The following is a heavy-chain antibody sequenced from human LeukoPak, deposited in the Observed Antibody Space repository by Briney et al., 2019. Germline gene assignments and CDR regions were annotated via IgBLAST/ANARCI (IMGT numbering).Heavy chain of an antibody. D-gene: IGHD3-10*01. CDR2: SNPNSGDT. CDR1: GYTFTDHY. CDR3: ARRHFGSGTYVDY. V-gene: IGHV1-2*02. J-gene: IGHJ4*02. Sequence: ASVKVSCKASGYTFTDHYMHWVRQAPGQGLEWIGWSNPNSGDTQYAQKFQGRVTMTTDTSMTTAYMELRSLRSDDTAVYYCARRHFGSGTYVDYWGQGTLVTVSS.